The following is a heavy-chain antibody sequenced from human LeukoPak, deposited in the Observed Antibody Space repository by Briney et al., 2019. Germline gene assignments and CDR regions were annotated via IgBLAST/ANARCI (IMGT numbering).Heavy chain of an antibody. D-gene: IGHD3-22*01. CDR1: GFTFSSYG. CDR2: ISYDGSNK. CDR3: ARGGYYDSSGYRLFDY. Sequence: GGSLRLSCAASGFTFSSYGMHWVRQAPGKGLEWVAVISYDGSNKYYADSVKGRFTISRDNSKNTLYLQMNSLRAEDTAVYYCARGGYYDSSGYRLFDYWGQGTLVTVSS. J-gene: IGHJ4*02. V-gene: IGHV3-30*03.